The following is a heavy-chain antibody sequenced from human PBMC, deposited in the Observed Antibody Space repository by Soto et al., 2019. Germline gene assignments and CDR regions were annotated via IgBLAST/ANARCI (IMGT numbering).Heavy chain of an antibody. CDR1: GYTFTTNF. Sequence: VQLVQFGAEVKKPGASVKISCKASGYTFTTNFIHWIRQAPGQGLEWVGIISPGGGTTVYAQKFQGRVTMTRDTSTSTVYMELRNLRSEDTAVFYCARAHYDSDAFDFWGQGTMVIVSS. J-gene: IGHJ3*01. CDR3: ARAHYDSDAFDF. V-gene: IGHV1-46*03. CDR2: ISPGGGTT. D-gene: IGHD3-22*01.